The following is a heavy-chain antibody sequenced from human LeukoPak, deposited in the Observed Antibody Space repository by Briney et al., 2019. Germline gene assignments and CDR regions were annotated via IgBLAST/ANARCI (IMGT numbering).Heavy chain of an antibody. CDR1: GGTFSTYA. CDR2: IIPVFGTA. Sequence: SVKVSFKASGGTFSTYAISWVRQAPGQGLEWMGGIIPVFGTANYAQKFQGRVTITADESTSTAYMELSSLRSEDTAVFYCARDRVVGLGIDNAFDIWGHGTMVTVSS. J-gene: IGHJ3*02. D-gene: IGHD2-15*01. CDR3: ARDRVVGLGIDNAFDI. V-gene: IGHV1-69*13.